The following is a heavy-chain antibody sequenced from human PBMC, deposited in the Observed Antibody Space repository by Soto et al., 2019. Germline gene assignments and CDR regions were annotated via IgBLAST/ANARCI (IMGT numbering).Heavy chain of an antibody. J-gene: IGHJ5*02. CDR2: INHSGST. D-gene: IGHD2-2*01. CDR1: CGSFSGYY. V-gene: IGHV4-34*01. CDR3: ACTMGRDWFDP. Sequence: SETLSLTCAVYCGSFSGYYWSWIRQPPGKGLEWIGEINHSGSTNYNPSLKSRVTISVDTSKNQFSLKLSSVTAADTAVYYCACTMGRDWFDPWGQGTLVTVSS.